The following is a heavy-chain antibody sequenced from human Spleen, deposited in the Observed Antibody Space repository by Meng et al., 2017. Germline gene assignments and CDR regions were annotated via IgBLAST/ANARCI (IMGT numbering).Heavy chain of an antibody. Sequence: GGSLRLSCAASGFTFSNAWMSWVRQAPGKGLEWVGRIKSKTDGGTTDYAAPVKGRFTISRDNAKNSLYLQMNSLRAEDTAVYYCARDLRPNWDSGYDFLDYWGQGTLVTVSS. CDR3: ARDLRPNWDSGYDFLDY. CDR2: IKSKTDGGTT. J-gene: IGHJ4*02. D-gene: IGHD5-12*01. CDR1: GFTFSNAW. V-gene: IGHV3-15*01.